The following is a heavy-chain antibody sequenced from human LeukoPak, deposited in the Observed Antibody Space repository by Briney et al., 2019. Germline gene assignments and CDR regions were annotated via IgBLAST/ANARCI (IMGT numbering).Heavy chain of an antibody. D-gene: IGHD2/OR15-2a*01. CDR3: ARAHSIASYYYGVDV. J-gene: IGHJ6*02. CDR1: GGSISSSYSY. V-gene: IGHV4-39*07. Sequence: SETLSLTCTVSGGSISSSYSYWGWIRQPPRKGLEWIGNIYYSGSTYYSPSLTSRVTVSVDTSENQFSLKLSSVTAADTAVYYCARAHSIASYYYGVDVWGQGTTVTVSS. CDR2: IYYSGST.